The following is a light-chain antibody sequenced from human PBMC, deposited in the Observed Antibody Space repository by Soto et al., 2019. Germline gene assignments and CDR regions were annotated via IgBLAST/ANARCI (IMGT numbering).Light chain of an antibody. CDR2: GNS. CDR3: QSYGSSLSGWV. V-gene: IGLV1-40*01. CDR1: NSNIGAGYD. Sequence: QSVLTQPPSVSGAPGQRVTISCTGSNSNIGAGYDVHWYQQLPGTAPKLLIYGNSNRPSGVPDRFSASKSGTSASLAITGLQAEDEADYFCQSYGSSLSGWVFGGGAKLTVL. J-gene: IGLJ3*02.